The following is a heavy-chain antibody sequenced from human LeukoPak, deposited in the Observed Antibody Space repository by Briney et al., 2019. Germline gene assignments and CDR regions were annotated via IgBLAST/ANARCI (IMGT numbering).Heavy chain of an antibody. CDR1: SDSISSYY. V-gene: IGHV4-59*01. CDR3: ARDNTGRRRSYYDSSGSPSYAFDI. Sequence: SETLSLICTVSSDSISSYYWSWIRQPPGKGLEWIGYIYYSGSTNFNPSLKSRVTISVDTSKNQFSLKLSSVTAADTAVYYCARDNTGRRRSYYDSSGSPSYAFDIWGQGTMVTVSS. J-gene: IGHJ3*02. D-gene: IGHD3-22*01. CDR2: IYYSGST.